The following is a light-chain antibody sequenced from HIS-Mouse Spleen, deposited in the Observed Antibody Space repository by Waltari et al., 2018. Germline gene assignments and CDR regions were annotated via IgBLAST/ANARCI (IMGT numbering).Light chain of an antibody. V-gene: IGLV1-47*01. J-gene: IGLJ3*02. Sequence: QSVLTQPPSASGTPGQRVTIPCSGSSSNIGSNYVYWYQQHPGTAPKLLIYRNIQRPSGVPDRFSGSKSGTSASLAISGLRSEDEADYYCAAWDDSLSGPVFGGGTKLTVL. CDR1: SSNIGSNY. CDR2: RNI. CDR3: AAWDDSLSGPV.